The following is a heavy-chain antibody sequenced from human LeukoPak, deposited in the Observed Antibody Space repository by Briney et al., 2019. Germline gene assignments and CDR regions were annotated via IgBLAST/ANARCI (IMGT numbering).Heavy chain of an antibody. D-gene: IGHD5-18*01. CDR1: GGSISSYY. Sequence: SETLSLTCTVSGGSISSYYWSWIRQPTGKGLEWIGYIYYSGSTYYNPSLKSRVTISVDTSKNQFSLKLSSVTAADTAVYYCARESGYSSFFDYWGQGTLVTVSS. J-gene: IGHJ4*02. V-gene: IGHV4-59*06. CDR2: IYYSGST. CDR3: ARESGYSSFFDY.